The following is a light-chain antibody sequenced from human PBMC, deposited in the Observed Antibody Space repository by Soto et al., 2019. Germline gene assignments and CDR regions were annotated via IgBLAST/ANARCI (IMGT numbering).Light chain of an antibody. J-gene: IGKJ5*01. Sequence: EIVLTQSQGTLSLSPGEGATLXWRASESVSSRYLAWYQQKPGQAPRLLIYGASSRATGIPDRISGSGSGTDFTLTISRLEPADFAVYFCHHYGTSPTFGQGTRLEI. CDR3: HHYGTSPT. CDR2: GAS. V-gene: IGKV3-20*01. CDR1: ESVSSRY.